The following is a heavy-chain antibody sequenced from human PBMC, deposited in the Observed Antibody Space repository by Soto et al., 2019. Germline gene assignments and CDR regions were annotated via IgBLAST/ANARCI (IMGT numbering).Heavy chain of an antibody. Sequence: GESLKISCKGSGYTFTDYWIGWVRQLPGKGLEWMGIIYPGDSDTRYSPSFQGHVTITVDKSTNTAYLQWNTLRASDTAMYYCARQDGFGLYYFDYWGQGALVTVS. D-gene: IGHD3-10*01. CDR1: GYTFTDYW. CDR2: IYPGDSDT. V-gene: IGHV5-51*01. CDR3: ARQDGFGLYYFDY. J-gene: IGHJ4*02.